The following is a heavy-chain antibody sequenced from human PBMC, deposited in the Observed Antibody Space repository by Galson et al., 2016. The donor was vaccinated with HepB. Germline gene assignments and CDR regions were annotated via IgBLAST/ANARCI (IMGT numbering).Heavy chain of an antibody. J-gene: IGHJ3*02. CDR2: VYTSGNT. CDR3: ARPLIGTRGAFDI. D-gene: IGHD2-2*01. V-gene: IGHV4-4*07. Sequence: ETLSLTCTVSGGSIRSYYWSWIRQPAGKGPEWIGRVYTSGNTNYNPSLKSRISMSVDTSKNQFSLKLYSVTAADTAVYYCARPLIGTRGAFDIWAKGQWSPSLQ. CDR1: GGSIRSYY.